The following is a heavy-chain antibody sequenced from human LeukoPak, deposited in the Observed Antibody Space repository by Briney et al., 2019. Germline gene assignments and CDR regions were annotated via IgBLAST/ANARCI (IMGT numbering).Heavy chain of an antibody. CDR3: GADSMPRGVFSYAFDI. D-gene: IGHD3-10*01. CDR2: IVVGSGDT. V-gene: IGHV1-58*01. J-gene: IGHJ3*02. Sequence: SVKVSCKASGFXFTSSAVQWVRQARGQRLEWIGWIVVGSGDTNSAQKFQERVTITRDMSTRTAYMGLSSLRSEDTAVYYCGADSMPRGVFSYAFDIWGQGTMVTVSS. CDR1: GFXFTSSA.